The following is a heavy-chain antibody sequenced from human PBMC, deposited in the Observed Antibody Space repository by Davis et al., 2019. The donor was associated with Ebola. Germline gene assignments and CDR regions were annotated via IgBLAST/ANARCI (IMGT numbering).Heavy chain of an antibody. D-gene: IGHD4-11*01. J-gene: IGHJ4*02. CDR2: VILKSGAT. Sequence: ASVKVSCKASGYSFTSSYIHWMRQAPGQGLEWLGRVILKSGATNYAQKFQGRVTMTRDTSISTVYMELSSLRYDDTADYYCARGHNYAHEYWGQGTLVTVSS. V-gene: IGHV1-2*06. CDR1: GYSFTSSY. CDR3: ARGHNYAHEY.